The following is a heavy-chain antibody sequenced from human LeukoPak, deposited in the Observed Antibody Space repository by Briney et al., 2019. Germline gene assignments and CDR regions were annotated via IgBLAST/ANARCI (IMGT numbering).Heavy chain of an antibody. CDR3: AKEGRSLQTY. Sequence: GGSLRLSCAASGFTFRSDWMSWVRLAPGKGLEWVANIKEDGTETYYVDSVKGRFTISRDNAKNSLYLQMNSLRVEDTAVYYCAKEGRSLQTYWGQGTLVTVSS. J-gene: IGHJ4*02. D-gene: IGHD5-24*01. V-gene: IGHV3-7*03. CDR2: IKEDGTET. CDR1: GFTFRSDW.